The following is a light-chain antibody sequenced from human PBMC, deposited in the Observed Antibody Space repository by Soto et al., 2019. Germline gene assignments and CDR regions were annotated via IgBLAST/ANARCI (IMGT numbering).Light chain of an antibody. CDR1: QSISSY. V-gene: IGKV1-39*01. J-gene: IGKJ1*01. CDR3: QQYGYSPRT. Sequence: DIQMTQSPSSLSASVGDRVTITCRASQSISSYLNWYQQKPGKAPKLLIYAASSLQSGVPSRFSGSGSGTDFTLTISRLEPEDSAVYFCQQYGYSPRTFGQGTKVDIK. CDR2: AAS.